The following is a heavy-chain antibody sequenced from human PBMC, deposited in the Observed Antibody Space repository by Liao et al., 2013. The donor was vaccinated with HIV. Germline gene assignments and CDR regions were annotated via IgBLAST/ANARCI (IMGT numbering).Heavy chain of an antibody. J-gene: IGHJ4*02. CDR3: ARDPNFWSGPGY. CDR2: IYTSGST. Sequence: QVQLRESGPGLVKPSETLSLTCTVSGGSISSFHCTWIRQPAGKGLEWIGRIYTSGSTNYNPSLKSRVTISIDTSKNQFSLKLSSVTAADTAVYYCARDPNFWSGPGYWGQGTLVTVSS. D-gene: IGHD3-3*01. CDR1: GGSISSFH. V-gene: IGHV4-4*07.